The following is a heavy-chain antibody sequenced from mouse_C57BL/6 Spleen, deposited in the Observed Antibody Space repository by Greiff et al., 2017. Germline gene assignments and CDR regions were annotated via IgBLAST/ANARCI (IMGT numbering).Heavy chain of an antibody. CDR3: ARKEAEAPFAY. CDR1: GFTFSSYG. J-gene: IGHJ3*01. V-gene: IGHV5-6*01. D-gene: IGHD3-2*02. CDR2: ISSGGSYT. Sequence: EVKLMESGGDLVKPGGSLKLSCAASGFTFSSYGMSWVRQTPDKRLEWVATISSGGSYTYYPDSVKGRFTISRDNAKNTLYLQMSSLKSEDTAMYYCARKEAEAPFAYWGQGTLVTVSA.